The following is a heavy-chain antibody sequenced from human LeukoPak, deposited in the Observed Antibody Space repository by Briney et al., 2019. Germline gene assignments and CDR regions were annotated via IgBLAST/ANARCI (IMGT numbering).Heavy chain of an antibody. D-gene: IGHD6-19*01. Sequence: PGGSLRLSCAASGFTFSSYEMNWVRQAPGKGLEWVSYISSSGSTIYYADSVKGRFTISRDNAKNSLYLQMNSLRAEDTAVYYCARGPSAVAGPDGDYWGQGTLVTVSS. V-gene: IGHV3-48*03. J-gene: IGHJ4*02. CDR1: GFTFSSYE. CDR2: ISSSGSTI. CDR3: ARGPSAVAGPDGDY.